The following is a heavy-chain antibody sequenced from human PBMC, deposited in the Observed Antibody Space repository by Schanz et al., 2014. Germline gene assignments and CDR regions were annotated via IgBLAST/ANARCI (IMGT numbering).Heavy chain of an antibody. Sequence: EVQLLESGGGLVQPGGSLRLSCAASGFTFRGYAMSWVRQAPGKGLVWVSRIKSDGSSTSYADSVKGRFTISRDNSNKTVDLQMNSLRAEDTALYYCVRDELLWFGEVLSLDYWGQGALVTVSS. J-gene: IGHJ4*02. CDR2: IKSDGSST. CDR3: VRDELLWFGEVLSLDY. D-gene: IGHD3-10*01. CDR1: GFTFRGYA. V-gene: IGHV3-23*01.